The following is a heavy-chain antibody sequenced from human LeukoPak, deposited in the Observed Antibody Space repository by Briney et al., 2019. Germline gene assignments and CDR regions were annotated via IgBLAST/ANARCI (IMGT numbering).Heavy chain of an antibody. CDR2: INHSGST. V-gene: IGHV4-34*01. Sequence: SETLSLTCAVYGGSFSGYYWTWIRQPPGKGLEWIGEINHSGSTNYNPSLKSRVTISVDTSKNQFSLKLSSVTAADTAVYYCARTSTDGEGGFDYWGQGTLVTVSS. D-gene: IGHD4-17*01. CDR3: ARTSTDGEGGFDY. J-gene: IGHJ4*02. CDR1: GGSFSGYY.